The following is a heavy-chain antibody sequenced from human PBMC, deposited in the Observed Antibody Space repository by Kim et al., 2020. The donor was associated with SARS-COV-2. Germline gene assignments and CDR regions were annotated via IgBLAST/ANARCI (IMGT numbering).Heavy chain of an antibody. Sequence: GGSLRLSCAASGFIFNDYAMHWVRQAPGKGLEWVSGITWNSDTIGYADSVKGRFTVSRENAKNSLYLEMNSLRGGDTAFYYCARDYCSTTTCCIDWWGQG. J-gene: IGHJ1*01. CDR3: ARDYCSTTTCCIDW. V-gene: IGHV3-9*01. CDR1: GFIFNDYA. CDR2: ITWNSDTI. D-gene: IGHD2-2*01.